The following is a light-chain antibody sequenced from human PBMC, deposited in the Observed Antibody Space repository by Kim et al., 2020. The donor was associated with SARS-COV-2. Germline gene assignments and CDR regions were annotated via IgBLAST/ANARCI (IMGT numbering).Light chain of an antibody. CDR3: QQYGSTPWT. Sequence: SRGQVSTGSCGASAGVWSVYLAWDHQKPGQAHRLIIHSIAMRATGMPDRFSGSGSGTYFTRTFCRLEPDDFGMYFCQQYGSTPWTFGQGTKMDIK. J-gene: IGKJ1*01. CDR1: AGVWSVY. CDR2: SIA. V-gene: IGKV3-20*01.